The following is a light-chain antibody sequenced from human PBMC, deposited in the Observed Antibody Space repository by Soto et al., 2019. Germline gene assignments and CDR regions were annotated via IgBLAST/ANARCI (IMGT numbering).Light chain of an antibody. CDR3: QQYEAVVT. J-gene: IGKJ1*01. Sequence: DIVLTQSPGTLSLSPGERATLYCRASQSVSSNHLAWYQQKPGQAPRLLIYGGSSRATGIPVRFSGSGSETDFTLTITRLEPEDVAVYYCQQYEAVVTFGQGTKVDI. CDR1: QSVSSNH. V-gene: IGKV3-20*01. CDR2: GGS.